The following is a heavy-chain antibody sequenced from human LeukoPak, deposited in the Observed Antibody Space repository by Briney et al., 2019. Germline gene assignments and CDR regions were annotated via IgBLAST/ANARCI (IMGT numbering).Heavy chain of an antibody. D-gene: IGHD3-10*01. CDR2: ISGSGGDT. J-gene: IGHJ4*02. Sequence: GGSLRLSCAASGFSFSSYAVGWVRQASGKGLEWVSAISGSGGDTIYADSVKGRFSISRDNSENRVFLQMNSLRAEDTAMYYCARWFGEPPNIDYWGQGTLVTVSS. CDR3: ARWFGEPPNIDY. CDR1: GFSFSSYA. V-gene: IGHV3-23*01.